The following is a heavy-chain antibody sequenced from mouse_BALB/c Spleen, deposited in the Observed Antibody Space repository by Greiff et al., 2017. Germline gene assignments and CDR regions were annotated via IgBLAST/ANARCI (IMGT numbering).Heavy chain of an antibody. CDR1: GFSLTSYG. V-gene: IGHV2-2*02. Sequence: VKLMESGPGLVQPSQSLSITCTVSGFSLTSYGVHWVRQSPGKGLEWLGVIWSGGSTDYNAAFISRLSISKDNSKSQVFFKMNSLQANDTAIYYCARNPIYYGNYWYFDVWGAGTTVTVSS. CDR2: IWSGGST. J-gene: IGHJ1*01. D-gene: IGHD2-1*01. CDR3: ARNPIYYGNYWYFDV.